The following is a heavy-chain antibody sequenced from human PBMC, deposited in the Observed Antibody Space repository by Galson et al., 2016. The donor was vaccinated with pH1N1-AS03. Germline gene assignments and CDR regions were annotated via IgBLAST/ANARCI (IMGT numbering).Heavy chain of an antibody. CDR2: INYSGDTE. D-gene: IGHD1-26*01. CDR1: GFPFSGYE. CDR3: VRPSSGSFRY. Sequence: SLRLSCAASGFPFSGYEMNWVRQAPGKGLKWISYINYSGDTENYADSVKGRFSISGDNAKNSLYLQMSALRPEDTAVYYCVRPSSGSFRYWGPGTLVTVSS. J-gene: IGHJ4*02. V-gene: IGHV3-48*03.